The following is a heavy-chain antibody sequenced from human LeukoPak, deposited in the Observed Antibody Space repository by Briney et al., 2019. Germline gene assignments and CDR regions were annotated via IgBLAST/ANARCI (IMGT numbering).Heavy chain of an antibody. CDR3: ARAKYSGYEFGYYYMDV. J-gene: IGHJ6*03. D-gene: IGHD5-12*01. CDR2: IYYSGST. CDR1: GGSISSHY. V-gene: IGHV4-59*11. Sequence: PSETLSLTCTVSGGSISSHYWSWIRQPPGKGLEWLGYIYYSGSTNYNPSLKSRVTISVDTSKNQFSLKLSSVTAADTAVYYCARAKYSGYEFGYYYMDVWGKGTTVTVSS.